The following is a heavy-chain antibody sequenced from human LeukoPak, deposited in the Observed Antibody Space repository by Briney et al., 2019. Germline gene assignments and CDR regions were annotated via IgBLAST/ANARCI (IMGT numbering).Heavy chain of an antibody. J-gene: IGHJ4*02. D-gene: IGHD3-22*01. Sequence: GGSLRLSCAASGFTVSRNYMTWVRQAPGKGLEWVSLIYSGGSTDYADSVKGRFTISRDNSKNTLYLQMNSLRAEDTAVYYCARVSVAYDSTGYRFDDWGQGSLVTVSS. CDR2: IYSGGST. CDR3: ARVSVAYDSTGYRFDD. CDR1: GFTVSRNY. V-gene: IGHV3-66*01.